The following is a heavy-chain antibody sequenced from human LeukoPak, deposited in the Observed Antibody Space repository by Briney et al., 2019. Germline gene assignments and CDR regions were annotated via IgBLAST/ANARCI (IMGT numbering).Heavy chain of an antibody. D-gene: IGHD3-22*01. CDR1: GYTFTGYY. CDR2: INPNSGGT. Sequence: ASVKVSCKASGYTFTGYYMHWVRQAPGQGLEWMGRINPNSGGTNYAQKFQGRVTMTRDTSISTAYMELSRLRSDDTAVYYCARGYYDSSGYYSYYFDYWGQGTLVTVSS. CDR3: ARGYYDSSGYYSYYFDY. J-gene: IGHJ4*02. V-gene: IGHV1-2*06.